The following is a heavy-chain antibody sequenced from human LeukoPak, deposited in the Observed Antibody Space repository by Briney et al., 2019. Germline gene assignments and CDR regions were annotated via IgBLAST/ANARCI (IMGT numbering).Heavy chain of an antibody. CDR1: GGSISSGGYS. CDR3: ARVSRFGESNFDY. J-gene: IGHJ4*02. V-gene: IGHV4-30-2*01. Sequence: SETLSLTCAVSGGSISSGGYSWSWIRQPPGKGLEWIGYIYRSGSTYYNPSLKSRVTISVDRSKNQFSLKLSSVTAADTAVYYCARVSRFGESNFDYWGQGTLVTVSS. D-gene: IGHD3-10*01. CDR2: IYRSGST.